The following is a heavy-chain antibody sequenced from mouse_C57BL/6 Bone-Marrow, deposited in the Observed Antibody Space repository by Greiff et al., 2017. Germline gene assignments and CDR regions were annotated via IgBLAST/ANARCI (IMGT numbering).Heavy chain of an antibody. D-gene: IGHD1-1*02. CDR3: TTWWFPWFAY. CDR1: GFNIKDDY. V-gene: IGHV14-4*01. Sequence: VQLQQSGAELVRPGASVKLSCTASGFNIKDDYMHWVKQRPEQGLEWIGWIDPENGDTEYASKFQGKATITADTSSNTAYLQLSSLTSEDTAVYYCTTWWFPWFAYWGQGTLVTGSA. CDR2: IDPENGDT. J-gene: IGHJ3*01.